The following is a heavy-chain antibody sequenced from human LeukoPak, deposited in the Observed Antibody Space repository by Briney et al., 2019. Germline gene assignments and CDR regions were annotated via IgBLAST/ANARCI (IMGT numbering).Heavy chain of an antibody. Sequence: GGSLRLSCVASGFTFSDFYMHWIRQAPGKGLEWVSYMSGTGKTISDADSLKGRFTISRDNTKNLLFLQVNTLRVEDTATYYCARGGGDYTSRYYMGVWGKGTTVTVSS. J-gene: IGHJ6*03. CDR1: GFTFSDFY. CDR2: MSGTGKTI. D-gene: IGHD3-3*01. V-gene: IGHV3-11*04. CDR3: ARGGGDYTSRYYMGV.